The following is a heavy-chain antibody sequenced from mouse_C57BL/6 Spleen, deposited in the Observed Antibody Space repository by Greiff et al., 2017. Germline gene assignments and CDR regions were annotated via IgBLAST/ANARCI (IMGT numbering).Heavy chain of an antibody. V-gene: IGHV1-22*01. Sequence: EVQLQQSGPELVKPGASVKMSCKASGYTFTDYNMHWVKQSHGQSLEWIGYINPNNGGTSYNQKFKGKATLTVNKSSSTAYMELRSLTSEDSAVYYCARSEFSHYYGSSYPFAYRGQGTLVTVSA. D-gene: IGHD1-1*01. CDR2: INPNNGGT. CDR1: GYTFTDYN. J-gene: IGHJ3*01. CDR3: ARSEFSHYYGSSYPFAY.